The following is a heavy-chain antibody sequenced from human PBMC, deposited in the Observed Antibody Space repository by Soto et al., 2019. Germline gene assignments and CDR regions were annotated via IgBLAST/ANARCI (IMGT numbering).Heavy chain of an antibody. J-gene: IGHJ1*01. Sequence: QITLKESGPTLVKPTQTLTLTCTFSGFPLSTSRGGVGWVRQPPGKALEWLTFIYWDGDKRYSPSLKSRLTITKDTSKNQVVLTMTNMDPVDTATYCCANSPLEGIVVGKYFQHWGQGTLVTVSS. CDR2: IYWDGDK. CDR3: ANSPLEGIVVGKYFQH. V-gene: IGHV2-5*02. D-gene: IGHD3-22*01. CDR1: GFPLSTSRGG.